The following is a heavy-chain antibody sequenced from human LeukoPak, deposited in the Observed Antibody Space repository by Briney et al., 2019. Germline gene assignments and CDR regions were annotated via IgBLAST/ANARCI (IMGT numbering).Heavy chain of an antibody. D-gene: IGHD5-18*01. V-gene: IGHV1-69*04. CDR1: GGTFSSYA. CDR3: ARSPQGGGYSYTLGY. J-gene: IGHJ4*02. CDR2: IIPILGIA. Sequence: SVKVSCKASGGTFSSYAISWVRQAPGQWLEWMGRIIPILGIANYAQKFQGRVTITADKSTSTAYMELSSLRSEDTAVYYCARSPQGGGYSYTLGYWGQGTLVTVSS.